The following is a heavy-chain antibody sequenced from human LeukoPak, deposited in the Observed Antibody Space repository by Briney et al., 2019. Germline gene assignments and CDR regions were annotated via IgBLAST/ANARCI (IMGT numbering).Heavy chain of an antibody. Sequence: PSETLSLTCTVSGGSISSSSYYWGWIRQPPGKGLEWIGSIFYSGSTYYNPSLKSRVTISPDKSKNHFSLTLTSVTAADTAVYFCARAPLGGTYYTDAFDIWGQGTMVTVSS. J-gene: IGHJ3*02. CDR3: ARAPLGGTYYTDAFDI. D-gene: IGHD1-26*01. CDR1: GGSISSSSYY. CDR2: IFYSGST. V-gene: IGHV4-39*07.